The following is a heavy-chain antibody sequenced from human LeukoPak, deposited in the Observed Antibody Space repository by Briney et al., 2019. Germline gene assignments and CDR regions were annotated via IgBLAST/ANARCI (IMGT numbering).Heavy chain of an antibody. CDR1: GGSFSGYY. J-gene: IGHJ4*02. CDR2: INHSGST. CDR3: ARGLNYDFWSGYYSSPPGY. Sequence: SETLSLTCAVYGGSFSGYYWSWIRQPPGKGLEWIGEINHSGSTNYNPSLKSRVTISVDTSKNQFSLKLSSVTAADTAVYYCARGLNYDFWSGYYSSPPGYWGQGTLVTDSS. D-gene: IGHD3-3*01. V-gene: IGHV4-34*01.